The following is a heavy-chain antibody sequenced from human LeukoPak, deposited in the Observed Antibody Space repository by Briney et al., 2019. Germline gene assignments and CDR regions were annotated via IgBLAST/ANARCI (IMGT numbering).Heavy chain of an antibody. CDR2: ISANNGDT. CDR3: ARDFFHGHCAGLSCFLLDY. J-gene: IGHJ4*02. Sequence: VASVKVSCXASGYTFTRYGISWVRLAPGQGLEWMGWISANNGDTNSAQKFQGRVTMTTDTSTSTAYMELRSLRSDDTAVYYCARDFFHGHCAGLSCFLLDYWGQGSLVTVSS. CDR1: GYTFTRYG. D-gene: IGHD2-15*01. V-gene: IGHV1-18*01.